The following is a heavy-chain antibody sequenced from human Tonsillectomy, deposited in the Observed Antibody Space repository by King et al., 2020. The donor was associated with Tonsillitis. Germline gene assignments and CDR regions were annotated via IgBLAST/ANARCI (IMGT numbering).Heavy chain of an antibody. D-gene: IGHD3-3*01. CDR2: IFSIGST. V-gene: IGHV4-59*01. Sequence: QMQESGPELVKPSETLSLTCTVSGGSISSYYWSWLREPPGKGLEWIGYIFSIGSTNYNPSLKRRATMSLDTSKNQFSLKLRSVTAAETAVYYCARVGFWSGYHYFDYWGQGTLVIVSS. CDR3: ARVGFWSGYHYFDY. CDR1: GGSISSYY. J-gene: IGHJ4*02.